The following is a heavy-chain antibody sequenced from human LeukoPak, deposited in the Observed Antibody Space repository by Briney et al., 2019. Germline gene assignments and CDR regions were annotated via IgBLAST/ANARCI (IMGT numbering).Heavy chain of an antibody. J-gene: IGHJ4*02. Sequence: SETLSLTCTVSDDSITIYYWTWIRQPPGKGLEWIGYIYYSGSTYYNPSLKSRVTISVDTSKNQFSLKLSSVTAADTAVYYCARDGDYGDDYWGQGTLVTVSS. CDR2: IYYSGST. CDR1: DDSITIYY. D-gene: IGHD4-17*01. CDR3: ARDGDYGDDY. V-gene: IGHV4-59*12.